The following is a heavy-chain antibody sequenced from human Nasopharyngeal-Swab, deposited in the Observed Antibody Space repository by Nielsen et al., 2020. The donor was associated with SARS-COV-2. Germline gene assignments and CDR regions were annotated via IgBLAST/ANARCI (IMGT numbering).Heavy chain of an antibody. CDR3: VREGGTSGRAGYFDY. CDR1: GITFSRSV. Sequence: GGSLRLSCVGSGITFSRSVIQWVRQAPGKGLEWVAVLSIDGSNYAQYADSVKGRFSISRDTSENTLHLQLNSLRDEDTAVYHCVREGGTSGRAGYFDYWGQGTLVTVSS. CDR2: LSIDGSNYA. V-gene: IGHV3-30-3*01. D-gene: IGHD2-2*01. J-gene: IGHJ4*02.